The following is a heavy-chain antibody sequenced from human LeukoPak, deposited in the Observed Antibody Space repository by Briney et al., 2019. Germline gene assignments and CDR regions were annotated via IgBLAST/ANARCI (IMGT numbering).Heavy chain of an antibody. CDR1: KFTFSHYG. J-gene: IGHJ4*02. Sequence: GWSLRLSCAASKFTFSHYGMHWVRQAPGQGLEWVAVIWNDGSSQYYADSVKGRFTVSRDNSQKTLYLQMNSLRPEDTAVYYCAKDAERGFDYSNSLEKWGQGTLVTVSS. CDR3: AKDAERGFDYSNSLEK. CDR2: IWNDGSSQ. V-gene: IGHV3-33*06. D-gene: IGHD4-11*01.